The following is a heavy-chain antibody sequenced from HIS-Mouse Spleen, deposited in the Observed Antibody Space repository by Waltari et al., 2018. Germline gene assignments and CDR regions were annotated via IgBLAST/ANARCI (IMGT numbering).Heavy chain of an antibody. CDR3: ARKRTASGWFDP. CDR1: GSTISGSSYY. J-gene: IGHJ5*02. CDR2: IYYSGST. Sequence: QLLLQESGRGLVKPSETLYLTCTVSGSTISGSSYYWGWIRQPPGKGLEWIGSIYYSGSTYYNPSLKSRVTISVDTSKNQFSLKLSSVTAADTAVYYCARKRTASGWFDPWGQGTLVTVSS. D-gene: IGHD2-21*02. V-gene: IGHV4-39*01.